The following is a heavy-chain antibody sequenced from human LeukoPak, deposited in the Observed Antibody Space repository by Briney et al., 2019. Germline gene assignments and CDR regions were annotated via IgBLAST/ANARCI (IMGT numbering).Heavy chain of an antibody. J-gene: IGHJ4*02. CDR2: ISGSGGST. CDR3: AKDRIVVVVAEHFDY. Sequence: GGSLRLSCAASGFTFSSYAMSWVRQAPGKGLGWVSAISGSGGSTYYADSVKGRFTISRDNSKNTLYLQMNSLRAEDTAVYYCAKDRIVVVVAEHFDYWGQGTLVTVSS. D-gene: IGHD2-15*01. V-gene: IGHV3-23*01. CDR1: GFTFSSYA.